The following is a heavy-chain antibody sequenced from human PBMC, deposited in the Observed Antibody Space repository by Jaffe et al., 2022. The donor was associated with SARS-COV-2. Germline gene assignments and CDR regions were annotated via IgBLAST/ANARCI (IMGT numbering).Heavy chain of an antibody. V-gene: IGHV1-69*01. Sequence: QVQLVQSGAEVKKPGSSVKVPCKASGGTFSTYAISWVRQAPGQGLEWMGGIIPLFGTANYAQKFQGRVTITADESTSTAYVELSSLRSEDTALYYCARGGWGKAVTDSLSYYYMDVWGNGTTVTVSS. CDR2: IIPLFGTA. CDR1: GGTFSTYA. D-gene: IGHD4-4*01. CDR3: ARGGWGKAVTDSLSYYYMDV. J-gene: IGHJ6*03.